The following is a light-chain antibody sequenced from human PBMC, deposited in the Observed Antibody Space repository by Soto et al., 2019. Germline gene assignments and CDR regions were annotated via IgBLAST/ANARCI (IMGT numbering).Light chain of an antibody. V-gene: IGLV1-40*01. Sequence: QSALTQPPSVSGAPGQRVTITCTGSSSNIGAGYHVHWYQHLPGTAPKLLIYDNSNRPSGVPDRFSGSKSGPSASLAITGLQAEDEADFYCQSYDSSLSGWVFGGGTQLTVL. CDR1: SSNIGAGYH. CDR2: DNS. CDR3: QSYDSSLSGWV. J-gene: IGLJ3*02.